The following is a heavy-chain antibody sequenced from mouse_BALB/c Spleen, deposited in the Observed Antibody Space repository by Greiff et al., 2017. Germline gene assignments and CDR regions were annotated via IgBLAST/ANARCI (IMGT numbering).Heavy chain of an antibody. Sequence: EVQLQQSGPGLVKPSQSLSLTCTVTGYSITSDYAWNWIRQFPGNKLEWMGYISYSGSTSYNPSLKSRISITRDTSKNQFFLQLNSVTTEDTATYYCARWDGYYGAYWGQGTLVTVSA. J-gene: IGHJ3*01. CDR2: ISYSGST. D-gene: IGHD2-3*01. CDR1: GYSITSDYA. V-gene: IGHV3-2*02. CDR3: ARWDGYYGAY.